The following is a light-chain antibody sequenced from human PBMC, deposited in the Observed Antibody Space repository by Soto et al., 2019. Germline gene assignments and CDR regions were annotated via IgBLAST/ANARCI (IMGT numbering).Light chain of an antibody. V-gene: IGLV1-40*01. CDR2: GNN. J-gene: IGLJ3*02. CDR3: QSYDISLSGWV. CDR1: SSNIGAVYD. Sequence: QSVLTQPPSVSGAPGQSVTISCTGSSSNIGAVYDVHWYQQLPGTAPKLLIYGNNNRPSGVPDRFSGSKSGTSASLAITGLQAEDEADYYCQSYDISLSGWVFGGGTKLTVL.